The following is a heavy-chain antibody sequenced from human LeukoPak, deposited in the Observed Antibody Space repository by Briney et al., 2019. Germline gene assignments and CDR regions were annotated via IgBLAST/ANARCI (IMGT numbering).Heavy chain of an antibody. CDR2: INPNSGDT. CDR1: RYTFTGYY. CDR3: ASGWSITGWYNNWFDP. J-gene: IGHJ5*02. Sequence: ASVKVSCKASRYTFTGYYMHWVRQAPGQGLEWMGWINPNSGDTNYAQKFQGRVTMTRDTSITTVYMELSRLRSDDTAVYFCASGWSITGWYNNWFDPWGQRTLVTVSS. V-gene: IGHV1-2*02. D-gene: IGHD6-19*01.